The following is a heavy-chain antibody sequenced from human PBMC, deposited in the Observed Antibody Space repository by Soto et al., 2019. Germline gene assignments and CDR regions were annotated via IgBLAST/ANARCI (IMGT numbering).Heavy chain of an antibody. Sequence: QITLKESGPTLVKPTQTLTLTCTFSGFSLSTSGVGVGWIRQPPGKALEWLALIYWDDDKRYSPSLKSRLTITKDTSKNQVVLTMTNMDPLDTATYYCAHRRGGIWFGEYRFDPWGQGTLVTVSS. CDR2: IYWDDDK. CDR1: GFSLSTSGVG. D-gene: IGHD3-10*01. J-gene: IGHJ5*02. CDR3: AHRRGGIWFGEYRFDP. V-gene: IGHV2-5*02.